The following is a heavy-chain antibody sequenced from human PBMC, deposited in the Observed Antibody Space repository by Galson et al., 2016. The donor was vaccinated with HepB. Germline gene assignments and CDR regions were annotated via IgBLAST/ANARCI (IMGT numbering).Heavy chain of an antibody. J-gene: IGHJ4*02. CDR1: GFTFSSYG. CDR2: ISYDGSKK. Sequence: SLRLSCAASGFTFSSYGMNWVRQAPGKGLEWVAVISYDGSKKYYADSAKGRFTISRDNSKNTLYLQMNSLRAEDTAVYYCAKNDILTGYSAFDYWGQGTL. V-gene: IGHV3-30*18. CDR3: AKNDILTGYSAFDY. D-gene: IGHD3-9*01.